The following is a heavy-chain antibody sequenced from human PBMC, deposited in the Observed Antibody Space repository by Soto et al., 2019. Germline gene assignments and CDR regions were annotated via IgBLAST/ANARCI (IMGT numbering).Heavy chain of an antibody. V-gene: IGHV5-51*01. CDR2: IYPGDSHT. CDR3: ATLERSNSFSGFDY. J-gene: IGHJ4*02. Sequence: GESLKISCKASEYTFSSYWIAWVRQMPGKGLECMGIIYPGDSHTKYSPSFQGQVTISADKSISTAYLQWSSLKASDTAMYYCATLERSNSFSGFDYWGQGTPVTVSS. D-gene: IGHD6-13*01. CDR1: EYTFSSYW.